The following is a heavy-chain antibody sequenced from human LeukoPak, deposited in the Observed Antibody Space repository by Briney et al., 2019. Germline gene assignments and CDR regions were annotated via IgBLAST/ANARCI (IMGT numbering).Heavy chain of an antibody. CDR1: GFSLSTSGVG. Sequence: SGPTLVKHXQTLTLTCTFSGFSLSTSGVGVGWIRQPPGKALEWLALIYWDDDKRYSPSLKSRLTITKDTSKNQVVLTMTNMDPVDTATYFCAHASTTVTGFDYWGQGTLVTVSS. J-gene: IGHJ4*02. CDR3: AHASTTVTGFDY. V-gene: IGHV2-5*02. CDR2: IYWDDDK. D-gene: IGHD4-17*01.